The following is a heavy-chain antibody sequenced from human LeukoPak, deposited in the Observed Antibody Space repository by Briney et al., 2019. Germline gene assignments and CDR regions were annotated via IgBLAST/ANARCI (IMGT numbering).Heavy chain of an antibody. Sequence: ASVTVSCKASGYTFTGYYMHWVRQAPGQGLEWMGWINPNSGGTNYAQKFQGRVTMTRDTSISTAYMELSRLRSDDTAVYYCARDRETYYYDSSGYSYYFDYWGQGTLVTVSS. CDR3: ARDRETYYYDSSGYSYYFDY. D-gene: IGHD3-22*01. V-gene: IGHV1-2*02. J-gene: IGHJ4*02. CDR1: GYTFTGYY. CDR2: INPNSGGT.